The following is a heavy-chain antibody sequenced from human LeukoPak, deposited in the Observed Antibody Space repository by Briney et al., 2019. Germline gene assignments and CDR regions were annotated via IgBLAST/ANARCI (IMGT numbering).Heavy chain of an antibody. D-gene: IGHD1-1*01. CDR1: EFTFSSYW. CDR3: ARSDGWKWVVDY. J-gene: IGHJ4*02. Sequence: PGGSLRLSCAASEFTFSSYWMCWVRQAPGKGLEWVADIKQDGSEKYYVDSVKGRFTISRDNAKNSLYLQMNSLRAEDTAVYYCARSDGWKWVVDYWGQGTLVTVSS. CDR2: IKQDGSEK. V-gene: IGHV3-7*01.